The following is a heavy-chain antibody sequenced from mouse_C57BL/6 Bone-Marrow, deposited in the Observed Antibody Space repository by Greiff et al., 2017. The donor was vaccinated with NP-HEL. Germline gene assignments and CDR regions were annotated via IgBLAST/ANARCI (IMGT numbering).Heavy chain of an antibody. D-gene: IGHD2-4*01. CDR2: INYDGSST. CDR3: AREGGLRRRTYAMDY. V-gene: IGHV5-16*01. Sequence: EVQRVESEGGLVQPGSSMKLSCTASGFTFSDYYMAWVRQVPEKGLEWVANINYDGSSTYYLDSLQSRFIISRDNAKNILYLQMSSLKSEDTATYYCAREGGLRRRTYAMDYWGQGTSVTVSS. J-gene: IGHJ4*01. CDR1: GFTFSDYY.